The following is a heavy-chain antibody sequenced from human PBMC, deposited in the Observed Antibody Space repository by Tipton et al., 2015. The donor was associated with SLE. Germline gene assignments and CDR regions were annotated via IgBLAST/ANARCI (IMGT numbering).Heavy chain of an antibody. CDR3: ARGGGDFWSGPDAFDI. CDR1: GGSLRGVGYY. J-gene: IGHJ3*02. V-gene: IGHV4-31*03. CDR2: IHYTGPT. D-gene: IGHD3-3*01. Sequence: TLSLTCTVSGGSLRGVGYYWTWIRQHPGKGLEWLGYIHYTGPTYYNPSLKSRVTMSVDTSKNQFSLKLSSVTAADTAVYYCARGGGDFWSGPDAFDIWGQGTMVPVSS.